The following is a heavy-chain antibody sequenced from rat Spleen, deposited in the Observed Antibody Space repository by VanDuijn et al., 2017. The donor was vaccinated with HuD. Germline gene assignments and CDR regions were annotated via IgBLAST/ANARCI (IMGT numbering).Heavy chain of an antibody. V-gene: IGHV2-45*01. CDR1: GFSLNSYS. D-gene: IGHD1-7*01. Sequence: QVQLMESGPGLVQPSETLSLTCTVSGFSLNSYSVHWVRQPPGKGLEWMGVMWRGGSTEYNSVLKYRLSISRDTSKHQVFLEMNRLQTEDTAIYFCTRETPMGTNRYFDHWGQGVMVTVSS. J-gene: IGHJ2*01. CDR3: TRETPMGTNRYFDH. CDR2: MWRGGST.